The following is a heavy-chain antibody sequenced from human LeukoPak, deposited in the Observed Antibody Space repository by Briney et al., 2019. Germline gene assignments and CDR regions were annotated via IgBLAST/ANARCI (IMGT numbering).Heavy chain of an antibody. Sequence: GGSLRLSCAASGFTFSSYSMNWVRQAPGKGLEWVSSISSSSSYIYYADSVKGRFTISRDNAKDSLYLQMNSLRVEDTAVYYCTRDPEVPMDVWGQGTTVTVSS. V-gene: IGHV3-21*01. D-gene: IGHD2-2*01. J-gene: IGHJ6*02. CDR1: GFTFSSYS. CDR2: ISSSSSYI. CDR3: TRDPEVPMDV.